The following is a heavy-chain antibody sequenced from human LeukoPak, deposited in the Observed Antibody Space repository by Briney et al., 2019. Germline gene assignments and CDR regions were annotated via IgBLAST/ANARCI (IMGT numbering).Heavy chain of an antibody. V-gene: IGHV3-7*03. CDR1: GFTFSSYW. CDR3: ASAAAAGY. Sequence: GGSLRLSCAASGFTFSSYWTSWVRQAPGKGLEWVANIKQDGSEKYYVDSVKGRFTISRDNAENSLYLQMNSLRAEDTAVYYCASAAAAGYWGQGTLVTVSS. D-gene: IGHD6-13*01. J-gene: IGHJ4*02. CDR2: IKQDGSEK.